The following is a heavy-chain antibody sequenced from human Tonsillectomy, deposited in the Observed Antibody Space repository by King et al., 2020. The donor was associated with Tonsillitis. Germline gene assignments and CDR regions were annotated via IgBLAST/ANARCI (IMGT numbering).Heavy chain of an antibody. V-gene: IGHV4-59*01. Sequence: VQLQESGPGLVKPSETLSLTCKVSGGSISSDSWSWIRQPPGKGLEWIGYIYYTGGANYNPSLKSRVTISVDTSKNQFSLKVSSVTDADTAVYYCAREVRHQVRQQLVLGYQFNYMDVWGKGTTVTVSS. D-gene: IGHD6-13*01. CDR3: AREVRHQVRQQLVLGYQFNYMDV. CDR2: IYYTGGA. J-gene: IGHJ6*03. CDR1: GGSISSDS.